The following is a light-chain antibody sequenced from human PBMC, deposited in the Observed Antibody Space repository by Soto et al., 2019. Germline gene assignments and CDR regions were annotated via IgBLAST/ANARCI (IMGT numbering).Light chain of an antibody. CDR3: QQYNSYLWT. CDR2: DAS. V-gene: IGKV1-5*01. J-gene: IGKJ1*01. Sequence: DIQMTQSPSTLSASVGDRVTITCRASQSFSSWLAWYQQKPGKAPKLLIYDASSLEGGVPSRFSGSGSGTDFTLTISSLQPDDFATYYCQQYNSYLWTFGQGTKVEIK. CDR1: QSFSSW.